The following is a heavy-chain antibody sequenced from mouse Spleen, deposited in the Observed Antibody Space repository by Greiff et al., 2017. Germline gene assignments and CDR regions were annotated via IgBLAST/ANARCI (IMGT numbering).Heavy chain of an antibody. D-gene: IGHD2-14*01. Sequence: VKLKETGPGLVAPSQSLSITCTVSGFSLTSYGVHWVRQPPGKGLEWLVVIWSDGSTNYNSALKSRLSISKDNSKSQVFLKMNSLQTDDTAMYYCARHKRYDAMDYWGQGTSVTVSS. CDR3: ARHKRYDAMDY. J-gene: IGHJ4*01. CDR1: GFSLTSYG. V-gene: IGHV2-6-1*01. CDR2: IWSDGST.